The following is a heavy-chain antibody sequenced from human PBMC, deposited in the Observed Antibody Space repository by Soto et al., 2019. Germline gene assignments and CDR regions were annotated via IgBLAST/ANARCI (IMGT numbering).Heavy chain of an antibody. V-gene: IGHV1-8*01. J-gene: IGHJ5*02. CDR1: GYTFINYD. CDR3: ARRRGSNGWFDL. Sequence: ASVKVSCKASGYTFINYDINWVRQAPGQGLEWVGWMNPDSGNTGYVQNFQGRVTMTGNTSISSVYMELSSLTSEDTAVYYCARRRGSNGWFDLWGQGTLVTVSS. CDR2: MNPDSGNT. D-gene: IGHD2-8*01.